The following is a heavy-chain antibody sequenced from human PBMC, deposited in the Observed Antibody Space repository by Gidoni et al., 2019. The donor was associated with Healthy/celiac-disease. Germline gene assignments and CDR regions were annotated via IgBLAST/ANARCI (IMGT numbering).Heavy chain of an antibody. CDR2: ISAYNGNT. D-gene: IGHD2-2*01. CDR1: GYTLTRYR. Sequence: QAQLVHSVAEVKKPGAAVNVSCKASGYTLTRYRLSWVRQAPGQGLEWMGSISAYNGNTNYAQELQGRVTMTTDTSTSTAYVELRSLRSDDTAVYYCARDLTVVPATGGYYYYYYMDVWGKGTTVTVSS. J-gene: IGHJ6*03. V-gene: IGHV1-18*04. CDR3: ARDLTVVPATGGYYYYYYMDV.